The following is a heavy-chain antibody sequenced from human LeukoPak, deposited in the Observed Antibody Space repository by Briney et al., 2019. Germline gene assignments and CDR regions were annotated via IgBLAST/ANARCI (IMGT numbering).Heavy chain of an antibody. J-gene: IGHJ3*02. CDR2: FKANSGGT. CDR1: GYTFTGYY. CDR3: ATSGYPYNAFDI. V-gene: IGHV1-2*02. D-gene: IGHD3-22*01. Sequence: ASVKVSCKASGYTFTGYYLHWVRQAPGQGGEWMGWFKANSGGTNYAERFQGRVTMTRDTSISTVYMDLSRLRSDDTAVYHCATSGYPYNAFDIWGQGTMVTVSS.